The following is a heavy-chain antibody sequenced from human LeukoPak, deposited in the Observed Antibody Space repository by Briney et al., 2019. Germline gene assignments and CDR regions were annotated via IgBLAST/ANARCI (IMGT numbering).Heavy chain of an antibody. CDR3: ASYYYDSSGLDY. CDR2: IIPIFGTA. D-gene: IGHD3-22*01. V-gene: IGHV1-69*06. Sequence: GASVKVSCKASGGTFSSYAISWVRQAPGQGLGWMGGIIPIFGTANYAQKFQGRVTITADKSTSTAYMELSSLRSEDTAVYYCASYYYDSSGLDYWGQGTLVTVSS. J-gene: IGHJ4*02. CDR1: GGTFSSYA.